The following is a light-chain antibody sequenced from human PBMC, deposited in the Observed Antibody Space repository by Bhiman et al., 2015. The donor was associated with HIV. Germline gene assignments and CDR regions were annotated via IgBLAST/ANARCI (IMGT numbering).Light chain of an antibody. V-gene: IGLV2-14*03. CDR3: QSYDSSLRAWV. CDR2: DVS. J-gene: IGLJ3*02. Sequence: QSALTQPASVSGSPGQSITISCTGSGSDVGGYNHVSWYQQHPGKAPKLMIYDVSNRPSGVSNRFSGSQSGTSASLAITGLQAEDEADYYCQSYDSSLRAWVFGGGTKLTVL. CDR1: GSDVGGYNH.